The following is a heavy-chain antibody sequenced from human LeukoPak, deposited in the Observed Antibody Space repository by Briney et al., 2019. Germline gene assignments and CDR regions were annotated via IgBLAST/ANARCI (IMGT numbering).Heavy chain of an antibody. CDR2: IYTSGST. Sequence: SETLSLICTVSGVSISSYYWSWIRQPAGMGLEWIGRIYTSGSTNYNPSLKSRVTMSVDTSKNQFSLKLSSVTAADTAVYYCARDRLGSSGYYYMDVWGKGTTVTISS. D-gene: IGHD3-22*01. CDR3: ARDRLGSSGYYYMDV. J-gene: IGHJ6*03. CDR1: GVSISSYY. V-gene: IGHV4-4*07.